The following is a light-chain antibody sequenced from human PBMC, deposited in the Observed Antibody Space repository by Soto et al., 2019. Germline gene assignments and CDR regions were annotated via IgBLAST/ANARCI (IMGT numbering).Light chain of an antibody. CDR3: QSYDGSVV. J-gene: IGLJ2*01. Sequence: QSVLTQPPSVAGAPGQRVTISCTGSDSNIGAGYAVHWYQQLPGAAPKLLIYANNDRPSGVPDRFSGSRSDTSASLAITGLQAEDEGDYYCQSYDGSVVFGRGTKLTVL. CDR2: ANN. V-gene: IGLV1-40*01. CDR1: DSNIGAGYA.